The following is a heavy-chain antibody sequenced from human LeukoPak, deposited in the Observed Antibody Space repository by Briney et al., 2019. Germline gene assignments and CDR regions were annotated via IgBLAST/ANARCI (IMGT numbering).Heavy chain of an antibody. CDR1: GYTFTSSY. V-gene: IGHV1-46*01. CDR3: ARQRGGQYEDAFDI. D-gene: IGHD2-8*01. CDR2: INPSGGTT. Sequence: GASVKVSCKASGYTFTSSYMHWVRQAPGQGLERMGIINPSGGTTIYAQKFQGRVTMTRDTSTSTVYMELSSLRSEDTAVYYCARQRGGQYEDAFDIWGQGTMVTVSS. J-gene: IGHJ3*02.